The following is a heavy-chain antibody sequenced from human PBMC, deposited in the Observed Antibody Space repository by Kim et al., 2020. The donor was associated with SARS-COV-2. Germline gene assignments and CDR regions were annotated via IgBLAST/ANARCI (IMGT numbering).Heavy chain of an antibody. CDR3: ARALVAAAGHPMDV. Sequence: NPALHGRVTISVDTSKNQFSLKLSSVTAADTAVYYCARALVAAAGHPMDVWGQGTTVTVSS. J-gene: IGHJ6*02. D-gene: IGHD6-13*01. V-gene: IGHV4-39*07.